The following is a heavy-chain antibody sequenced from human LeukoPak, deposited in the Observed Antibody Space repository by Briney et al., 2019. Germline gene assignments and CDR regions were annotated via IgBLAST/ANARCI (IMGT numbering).Heavy chain of an antibody. V-gene: IGHV4-34*01. J-gene: IGHJ5*02. D-gene: IGHD3-10*01. CDR3: ARGPDSGSYFAWFDP. Sequence: AETLALTYALCGGSFSGYYWSWVREPPGKGQELVGENNHNSSTQYNQTFTSGVALQLQTSRNQPSLKLSSVTAADTAVYYCARGPDSGSYFAWFDPWGQGTLVIVSS. CDR1: GGSFSGYY. CDR2: NNHNSST.